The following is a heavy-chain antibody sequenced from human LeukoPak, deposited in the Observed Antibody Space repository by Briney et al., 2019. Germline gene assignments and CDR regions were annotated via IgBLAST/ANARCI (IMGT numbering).Heavy chain of an antibody. D-gene: IGHD6-6*01. Sequence: PSETLSLTCTVSGGSISSSNYYWGWIRQPPGKGLEWIGSIYYSGSTYYNPSLKSRVTISVDTSKNQFSLKLSSVTAADTAVYYCARDSSSSYAFDIWGQGTMVTVSS. J-gene: IGHJ3*02. CDR1: GGSISSSNYY. CDR2: IYYSGST. CDR3: ARDSSSSYAFDI. V-gene: IGHV4-39*07.